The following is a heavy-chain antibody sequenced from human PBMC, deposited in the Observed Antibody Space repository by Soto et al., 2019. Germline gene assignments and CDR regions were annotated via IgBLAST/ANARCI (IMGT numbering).Heavy chain of an antibody. V-gene: IGHV4-39*01. CDR2: VSYSGST. J-gene: IGHJ6*02. CDR3: TRRYSYGSGKYAVDV. D-gene: IGHD3-10*01. CDR1: GGSISSSGSY. Sequence: PSETLSLTCTVSGGSISSSGSYWGWIRQPPGKGLEWIGTVSYSGSTYYNPSFNSRVAISLDTSKNQFSLNLGSVTATDTALYYCTRRYSYGSGKYAVDVWGHGTTVTVS.